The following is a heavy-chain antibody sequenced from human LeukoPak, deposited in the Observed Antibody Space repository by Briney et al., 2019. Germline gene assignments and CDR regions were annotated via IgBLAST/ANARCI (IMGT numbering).Heavy chain of an antibody. CDR3: ARSRYCSSTSCYDQNWFDP. D-gene: IGHD2-2*01. J-gene: IGHJ5*02. V-gene: IGHV4-34*01. CDR2: INHSGST. Sequence: SETLSLTCAVYGGSFSGYYWSWIRQPPGKGLEWIGEINHSGSTNYNPSLKSRVTISVDTSKNQFSLKLDSVTAADTAVYYCARSRYCSSTSCYDQNWFDPWGQGTLVTVSS. CDR1: GGSFSGYY.